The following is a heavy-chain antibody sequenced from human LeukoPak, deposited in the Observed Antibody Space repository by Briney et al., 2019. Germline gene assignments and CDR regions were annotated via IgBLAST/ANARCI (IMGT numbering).Heavy chain of an antibody. CDR3: ARGLFGIAAAFDY. J-gene: IGHJ4*02. Sequence: PGGSLRLSCAASGFTFSSYEMNWVRQAPGKGLEGVSYISSSGSTIYYADSVKGRFTISRDNAKNSLYLQMNSLRAEDTAVYYCARGLFGIAAAFDYWGQGTLVTVSS. V-gene: IGHV3-48*03. CDR2: ISSSGSTI. CDR1: GFTFSSYE. D-gene: IGHD6-13*01.